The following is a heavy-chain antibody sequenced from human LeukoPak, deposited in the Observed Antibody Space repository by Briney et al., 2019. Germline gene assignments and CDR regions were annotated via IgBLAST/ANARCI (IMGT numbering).Heavy chain of an antibody. V-gene: IGHV3-7*03. CDR3: AKDFPTTSYYYGSGSYYKGIDY. D-gene: IGHD3-10*01. CDR1: GFTFSSYW. Sequence: GGSLRLSCAASGFTFSSYWMSWVRQAPGKGLEWVANIKQDGSEKYYVDSVKGRFTISRDNAKNSLYLQMNSLRAEDTAVYYCAKDFPTTSYYYGSGSYYKGIDYWGQGTLVTVSS. J-gene: IGHJ4*02. CDR2: IKQDGSEK.